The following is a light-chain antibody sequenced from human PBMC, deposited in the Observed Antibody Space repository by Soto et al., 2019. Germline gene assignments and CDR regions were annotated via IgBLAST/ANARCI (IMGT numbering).Light chain of an antibody. V-gene: IGLV2-23*03. CDR2: EGS. J-gene: IGLJ2*01. Sequence: QSALTQPASVSGSPGQSITISCTGTSSDVGSYNLVSWYQQHPGKAPKLMIYEGSKRPSGVSNRFSGSKSGNTASLTISGLQAKDEADYYCCSYAGSSTFHVVFGGGTKLTVL. CDR3: CSYAGSSTFHVV. CDR1: SSDVGSYNL.